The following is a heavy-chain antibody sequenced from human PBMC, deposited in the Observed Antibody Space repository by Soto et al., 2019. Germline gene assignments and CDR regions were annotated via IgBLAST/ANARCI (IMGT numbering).Heavy chain of an antibody. CDR1: GGTFSSYA. CDR2: IIPIFGTA. CDR3: ARDFTAAPGWFDP. V-gene: IGHV1-69*13. Sequence: SVKVSCKASGGTFSSYAISWVRQAPGQGLEWMGGIIPIFGTANYAQKFQGRVTITADESTSTAYMELSSLRSEDTAVYYCARDFTAAPGWFDPWGQGTLVTVSS. J-gene: IGHJ5*02. D-gene: IGHD6-13*01.